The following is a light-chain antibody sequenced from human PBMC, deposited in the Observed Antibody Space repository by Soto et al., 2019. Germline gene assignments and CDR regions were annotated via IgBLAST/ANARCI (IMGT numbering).Light chain of an antibody. CDR2: WAS. Sequence: DIVMTQSPDSLAVSLGERATINCKSSQSVLYSSNNKNYLAWYQQKPGQPPKLLIYWASTRESGVPDRFSGSGSGTDFTLTISSLQAEDVAVYYCQQYYSTPPYTVGQGTKLEIK. V-gene: IGKV4-1*01. CDR1: QSVLYSSNNKNY. CDR3: QQYYSTPPYT. J-gene: IGKJ2*01.